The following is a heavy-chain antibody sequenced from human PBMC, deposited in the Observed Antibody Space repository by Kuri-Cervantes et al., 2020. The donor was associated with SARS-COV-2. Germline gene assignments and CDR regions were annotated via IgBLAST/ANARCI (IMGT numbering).Heavy chain of an antibody. CDR2: INPNSGGT. Sequence: ASVKVSCKASGYTFTGYYMHWVRQAPGQGLEWMGWINPNSGGTNYAQKFQGRVTMTRDTSISTAYMELSRLRPDDTAVYYCARGSYYYHYYYMDVWGKGTTVTVSS. CDR3: ARGSYYYHYYYMDV. CDR1: GYTFTGYY. V-gene: IGHV1-2*02. J-gene: IGHJ6*03.